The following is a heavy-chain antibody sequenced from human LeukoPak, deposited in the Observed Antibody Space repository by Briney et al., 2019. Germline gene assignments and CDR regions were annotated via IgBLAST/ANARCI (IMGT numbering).Heavy chain of an antibody. D-gene: IGHD2-2*01. CDR3: ATATQPRGYFLH. CDR1: GYTLTELS. Sequence: ASVKVSCKVSGYTLTELSMYWVRQAPGKGLEWMGGSNPEDGETIYAQKFQGRVTMTEDTSTDTAYLELRSLRSDDTAIIYCATATQPRGYFLHWGQGTLVTVSS. V-gene: IGHV1-24*01. CDR2: SNPEDGET. J-gene: IGHJ1*01.